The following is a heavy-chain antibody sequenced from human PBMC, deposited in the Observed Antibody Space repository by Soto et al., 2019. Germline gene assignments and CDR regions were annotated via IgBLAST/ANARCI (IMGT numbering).Heavy chain of an antibody. CDR3: ARDINGRIAVAGTMTVGAFDI. D-gene: IGHD6-19*01. CDR2: IYSGGST. Sequence: KGLEWVSVIYSGGSTYYADSVKGRFTISRDNSKNTLYLQMNSLRAEDTAVYYCARDINGRIAVAGTMTVGAFDIWGQGTMVTVS. V-gene: IGHV3-66*01. J-gene: IGHJ3*02.